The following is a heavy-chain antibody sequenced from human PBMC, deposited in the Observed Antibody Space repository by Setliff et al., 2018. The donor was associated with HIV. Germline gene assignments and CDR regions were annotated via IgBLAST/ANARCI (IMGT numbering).Heavy chain of an antibody. D-gene: IGHD3-22*01. V-gene: IGHV4-34*01. CDR3: ARGGYYYDSSGYGRLDY. CDR2: INHRGST. CDR1: GGSFSGYY. J-gene: IGHJ4*02. Sequence: PSETLSLTCAVYGGSFSGYYWSWIRQPPGKGLEWIGEINHRGSTNYNPSLESRVTISVDTSKNQFSLKLSSVTAADTAVYYCARGGYYYDSSGYGRLDYWGQGTLVTVS.